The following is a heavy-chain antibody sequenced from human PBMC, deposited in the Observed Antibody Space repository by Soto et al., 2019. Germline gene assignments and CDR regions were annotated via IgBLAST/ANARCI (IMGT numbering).Heavy chain of an antibody. CDR2: IYSGGST. V-gene: IGHV3-66*01. Sequence: EVQLVESGGGLVQPGGSLRLSCAASGFTVSSNYMSWVRQAPGKGLEWVSVIYSGGSTYYADSVKGRLTISRDNSKNTLYLQMNSLRAEDTAVYYCARMGDSSGYSGWFDPWGQGTLVTVS. CDR3: ARMGDSSGYSGWFDP. CDR1: GFTVSSNY. D-gene: IGHD3-22*01. J-gene: IGHJ5*02.